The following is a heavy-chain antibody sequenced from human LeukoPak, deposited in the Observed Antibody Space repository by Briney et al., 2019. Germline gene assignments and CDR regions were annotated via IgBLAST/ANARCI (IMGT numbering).Heavy chain of an antibody. J-gene: IGHJ4*02. CDR3: ARDRDWGTDY. D-gene: IGHD7-27*01. CDR1: GVTLSPYG. Sequence: GGSLRLSCAASGVTLSPYGMHWVRQAPGKGLEWVAVISYEGGTQHYADSVKGRFIISRDNPRNTLYLQMNILRTEDTAVYYCARDRDWGTDYWGQGTLVTVSS. CDR2: ISYEGGTQ. V-gene: IGHV3-30*03.